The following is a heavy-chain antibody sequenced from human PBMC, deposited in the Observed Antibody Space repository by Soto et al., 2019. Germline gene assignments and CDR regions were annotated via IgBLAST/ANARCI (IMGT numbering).Heavy chain of an antibody. D-gene: IGHD2-2*01. V-gene: IGHV3-23*01. Sequence: GGSLRLSCAASGFTFSNYAMSWVRQGPGKGLEWVSAIGVGSDSTYYADSVKGRFTISRDNSKSTLFLQMNSLRDDDTAVYYCAKRRYCSSTSCQAFDYWGQGTLVTVSS. CDR3: AKRRYCSSTSCQAFDY. CDR2: IGVGSDST. J-gene: IGHJ4*02. CDR1: GFTFSNYA.